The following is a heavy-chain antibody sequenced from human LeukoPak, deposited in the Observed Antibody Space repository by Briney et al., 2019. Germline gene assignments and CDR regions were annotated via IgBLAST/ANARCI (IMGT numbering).Heavy chain of an antibody. D-gene: IGHD2-2*01. CDR2: IYISGST. Sequence: SETLSLTCTVSGVSISSNYWSWIRQSAGKGLEWIGRIYISGSTNYNPSLKSRVTMSVEMSKNQFSLKMSSVTAADTAVYYCARDTPSVPRAFDIWGQGTMVTVSS. CDR3: ARDTPSVPRAFDI. V-gene: IGHV4-4*07. CDR1: GVSISSNY. J-gene: IGHJ3*02.